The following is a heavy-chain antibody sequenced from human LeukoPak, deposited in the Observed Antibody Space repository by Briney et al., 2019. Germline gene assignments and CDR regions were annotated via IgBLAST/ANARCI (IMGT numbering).Heavy chain of an antibody. CDR1: GYTFTSYY. CDR3: ARERQMATIPFDY. V-gene: IGHV1-46*01. Sequence: ASVKVSCKASGYTFTSYYMHWVPQAPGQGLEWMGIINPSGGSTSYAQKFQGRVTMTRDTSTSTVYMGLSSLRSEDTAVYYCARERQMATIPFDYWGQGTLVTVSS. D-gene: IGHD5-24*01. J-gene: IGHJ4*02. CDR2: INPSGGST.